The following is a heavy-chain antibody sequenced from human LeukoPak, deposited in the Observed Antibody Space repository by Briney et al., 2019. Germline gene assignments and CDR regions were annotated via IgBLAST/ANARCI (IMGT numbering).Heavy chain of an antibody. V-gene: IGHV3-33*03. CDR2: IWYDGSNK. D-gene: IGHD3-22*01. CDR3: ARQRGYYDSSGYYYSHYYGMDV. CDR1: GFTFSSYG. J-gene: IGHJ6*02. Sequence: PGGSLRLSCAASGFTFSSYGMHWVRQAPGKGLEWVAVIWYDGSNKYYADSVKGRFTISRDNAKNSLYLQMNSLRAEDTAVYYCARQRGYYDSSGYYYSHYYGMDVWGQGTTVTVSS.